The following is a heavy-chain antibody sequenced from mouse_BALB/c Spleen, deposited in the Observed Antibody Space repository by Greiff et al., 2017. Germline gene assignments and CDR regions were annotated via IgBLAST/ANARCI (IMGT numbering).Heavy chain of an antibody. CDR1: GYSFTSYN. CDR3: ARSNFFLYYFDY. D-gene: IGHD6-1*01. Sequence: VQLKESGPELEKPGASVKISCKASGYSFTSYNMNWVKQSNGKSLEWIGNIDPYYGGTSYNQKFKCKATLTVDKSSSTAYMQLKSLTSEDSAVYYCARSNFFLYYFDYWGQGTTLTVSS. J-gene: IGHJ2*01. CDR2: IDPYYGGT. V-gene: IGHV1-39*01.